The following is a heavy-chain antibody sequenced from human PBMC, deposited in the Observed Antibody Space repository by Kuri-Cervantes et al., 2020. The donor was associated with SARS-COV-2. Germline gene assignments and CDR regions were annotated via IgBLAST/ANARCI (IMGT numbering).Heavy chain of an antibody. V-gene: IGHV4-59*12. CDR3: ARELDCSSTSCSSTKISPAAFDI. CDR2: IYYSGST. J-gene: IGHJ3*02. CDR1: GGSISSYY. D-gene: IGHD2-2*01. Sequence: GSLRLSCTVSGGSISSYYWSWIRQPPGKGLEWIGYIYYSGSTNYNPSLKSRVTISVDTSKNQFSLKLSSVTAADTAVYYCARELDCSSTSCSSTKISPAAFDIWGQGTMVTVSS.